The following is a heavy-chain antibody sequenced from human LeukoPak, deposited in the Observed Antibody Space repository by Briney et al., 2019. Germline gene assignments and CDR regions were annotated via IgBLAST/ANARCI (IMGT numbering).Heavy chain of an antibody. V-gene: IGHV4-59*01. D-gene: IGHD3-16*02. CDR1: GGSISSYY. CDR2: IYSSANT. Sequence: PSETLSLTCTVSGGSISSYYWSWIRQPPGKGLEWIAYIYSSANTNYNPSLQSRVTISVDTSKDQFSLKLSSETAADTAVYYCARTVLSSFYWYFDLWGRGTLVTVSS. J-gene: IGHJ2*01. CDR3: ARTVLSSFYWYFDL.